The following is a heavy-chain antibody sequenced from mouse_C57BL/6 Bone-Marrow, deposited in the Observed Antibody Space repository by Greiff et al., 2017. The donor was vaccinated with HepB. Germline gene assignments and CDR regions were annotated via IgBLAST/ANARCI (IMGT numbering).Heavy chain of an antibody. CDR3: ARKRFAY. Sequence: EVQRVESGGGLVKPGGSLKLSCAASGFTFSSYAMSWVRQTPEKRLEWVATISDGGSYTYYPDNVKGRFTISRDNAKNNLYLQMSHLKSEDTAMYYCARKRFAYWGQGTLVTVSA. CDR1: GFTFSSYA. CDR2: ISDGGSYT. V-gene: IGHV5-4*01. J-gene: IGHJ3*01.